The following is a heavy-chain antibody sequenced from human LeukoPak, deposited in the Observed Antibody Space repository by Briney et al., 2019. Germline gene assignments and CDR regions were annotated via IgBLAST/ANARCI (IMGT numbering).Heavy chain of an antibody. V-gene: IGHV3-74*01. Sequence: GGSLRLSCAASGFTFSSYWMHWVRQAPGKGLVWVSRINSDGSSTSYADSVKGRFTIFRDNAKNTLYLQMNSLRAEDTALYYCARAQTYGDYRLLLDYWGQGTLVTVSS. CDR2: INSDGSST. D-gene: IGHD4-17*01. J-gene: IGHJ4*02. CDR1: GFTFSSYW. CDR3: ARAQTYGDYRLLLDY.